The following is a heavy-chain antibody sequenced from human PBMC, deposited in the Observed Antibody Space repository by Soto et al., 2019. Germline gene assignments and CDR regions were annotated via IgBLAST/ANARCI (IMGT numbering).Heavy chain of an antibody. V-gene: IGHV3-33*01. CDR2: IWYDGSNK. CDR1: GFTFSSYG. D-gene: IGHD3-16*01. J-gene: IGHJ5*02. CDR3: AREHSNYEIPKNWFDP. Sequence: QVQLVESGGGVVQPGRSLRLSCTASGFTFSSYGMHWVRQAPGKGLEWVAVIWYDGSNKLYKDSVKGRFTSSRDNSNNTLYLQMNSLRVEDTAVYYCAREHSNYEIPKNWFDPWGQGTLVTVSP.